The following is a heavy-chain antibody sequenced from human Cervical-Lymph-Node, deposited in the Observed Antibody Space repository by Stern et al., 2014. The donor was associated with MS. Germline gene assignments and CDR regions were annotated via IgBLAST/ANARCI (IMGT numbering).Heavy chain of an antibody. CDR3: TPDYHYYGMDV. CDR1: GFTFSNAW. Sequence: EVQLEESGGGLVKPGGSLRLSCAASGFTFSNAWMSWVRQAPGKGLEWVGRVKSKTDGGTTDYAAPVKGRFTISKNTLYLQMNSLKTEDTAVYYCTPDYHYYGMDVWGQGTTVTVSS. J-gene: IGHJ6*02. V-gene: IGHV3-15*01. CDR2: VKSKTDGGTT.